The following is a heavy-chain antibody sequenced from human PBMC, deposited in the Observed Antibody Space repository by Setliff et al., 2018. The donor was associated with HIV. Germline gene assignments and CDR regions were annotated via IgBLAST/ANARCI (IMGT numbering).Heavy chain of an antibody. Sequence: SETLSLTCAVYGGSFSGYYWSWIRQPPGKGLEWIGEINHRGRTNYSPSLRSRVTISIDTSKNMLYLQMNSLRAEDTAVYYCAKWFGEFFRAFDRWGQGTMVTVSS. V-gene: IGHV4-34*01. CDR3: AKWFGEFFRAFDR. D-gene: IGHD3-10*01. CDR1: GGSFSGYY. J-gene: IGHJ3*01. CDR2: INHRGRT.